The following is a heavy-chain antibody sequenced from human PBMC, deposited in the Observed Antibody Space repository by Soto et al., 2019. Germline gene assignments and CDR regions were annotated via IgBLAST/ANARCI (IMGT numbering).Heavy chain of an antibody. CDR1: GFTFDDYA. CDR2: ISWNSGSI. Sequence: GGSLRLSCAASGFTFDDYAMHWVRQAPGKGLEWVSGISWNSGSIGYADSVKGRFTISRDNAKNSRYLQMNSLRAEDTALYYCAKDIGGGYYGSGSESDGPGRYFQHWGQGTLVTVSS. V-gene: IGHV3-9*01. CDR3: AKDIGGGYYGSGSESDGPGRYFQH. J-gene: IGHJ1*01. D-gene: IGHD3-10*01.